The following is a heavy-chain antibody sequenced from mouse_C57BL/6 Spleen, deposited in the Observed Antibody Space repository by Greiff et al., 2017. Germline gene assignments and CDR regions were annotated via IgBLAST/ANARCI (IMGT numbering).Heavy chain of an antibody. D-gene: IGHD1-1*01. CDR3: ARKEGLIATVVDYFDY. CDR2: ISTYYGDA. CDR1: GYTFTDYA. Sequence: QVQLKESGPELVRPGVSVKISCKGSGYTFTDYAMHWVKQSHAKSLEWIGVISTYYGDASYNQKFKDKATMTVDKSSSTAYMELARLTSEDSAVYYCARKEGLIATVVDYFDYWGQGTTLTVSS. J-gene: IGHJ2*01. V-gene: IGHV1-67*01.